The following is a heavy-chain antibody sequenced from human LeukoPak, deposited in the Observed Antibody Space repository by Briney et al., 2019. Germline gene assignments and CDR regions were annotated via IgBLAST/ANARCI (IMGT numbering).Heavy chain of an antibody. CDR3: AKSMVYRADDASSSDY. J-gene: IGHJ4*02. D-gene: IGHD2-2*01. CDR1: GFTFSSYA. Sequence: GGSLRPYCAASGFTFSSYAMSWVRQAPGKGLEWVSAISGSGGSTYYADSVKGRFTISGDNSKNTLYLQMNSLRAEDTAVYYCAKSMVYRADDASSSDYWGQGTLVTVSS. CDR2: ISGSGGST. V-gene: IGHV3-23*01.